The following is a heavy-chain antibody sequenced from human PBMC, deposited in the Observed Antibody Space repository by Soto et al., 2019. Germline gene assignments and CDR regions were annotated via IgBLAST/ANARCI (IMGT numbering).Heavy chain of an antibody. CDR2: TFYVSKWYT. V-gene: IGHV6-1*01. Sequence: PSPTLSLTCANSGDCVASNSAAWNWLRQSPSRGLEWLGRTFYVSKWYTDYAESLKSRITINTDTSKNQFSLQLKSVTPEDTAVYYCKTGATSGRYFNYYYGIDVWSQVTTVTVSS. CDR3: KTGATSGRYFNYYYGIDV. J-gene: IGHJ6*02. D-gene: IGHD3-9*01. CDR1: GDCVASNSAA.